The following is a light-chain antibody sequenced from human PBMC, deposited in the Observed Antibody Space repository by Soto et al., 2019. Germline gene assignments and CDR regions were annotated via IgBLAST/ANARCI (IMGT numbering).Light chain of an antibody. CDR2: DAS. Sequence: EIVLTQSPATLSLSPGERATLSCRASQSVSSYLAWYQQKPGQASRLLIYDASNRATGIPARFSGSGSGTDFPLTISSLEPEEFAVYYCQQRSHWNTFGQGTKLEIK. J-gene: IGKJ2*01. V-gene: IGKV3-11*01. CDR1: QSVSSY. CDR3: QQRSHWNT.